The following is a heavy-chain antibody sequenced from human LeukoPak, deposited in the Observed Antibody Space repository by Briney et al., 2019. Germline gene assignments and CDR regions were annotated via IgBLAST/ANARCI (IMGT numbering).Heavy chain of an antibody. V-gene: IGHV4-30-2*06. J-gene: IGHJ3*02. CDR3: ARAQPHPITGTTGSAFDI. CDR2: IYHSGST. Sequence: SETLSLTCGVSGGFIRSSGYSWSWIRQSPGMGLEWIVNIYHSGSTNYNPSLKSRVTISVDKSKNQFSLKLSSVTAADTAVYYCARAQPHPITGTTGSAFDIWGQGTMVTVSS. D-gene: IGHD1-20*01. CDR1: GGFIRSSGYS.